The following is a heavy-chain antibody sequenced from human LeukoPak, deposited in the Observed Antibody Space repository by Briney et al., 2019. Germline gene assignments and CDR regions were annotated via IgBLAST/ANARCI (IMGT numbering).Heavy chain of an antibody. J-gene: IGHJ4*02. V-gene: IGHV1-18*01. CDR1: GNTFTSYG. CDR3: ARDNYYGSGSYYTGVDY. D-gene: IGHD3-10*01. CDR2: ISAYNGNT. Sequence: ASVKVSCKASGNTFTSYGISWVRQAPGQGLEWMGWISAYNGNTNYAQKLQGRVTMTTDTSTSTAYMELRSLRSDDTAVYYCARDNYYGSGSYYTGVDYWGQGTLVTVSS.